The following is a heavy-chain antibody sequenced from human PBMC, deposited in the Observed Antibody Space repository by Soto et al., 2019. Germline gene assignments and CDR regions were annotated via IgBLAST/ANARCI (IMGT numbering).Heavy chain of an antibody. CDR3: ARAPQTVAGAGIWY. Sequence: ASVKVSCKTSGYTFSRYCISWVRQAPGQGLEWMGWISGYNGDTNYAQKLQGRVTMTTDTSTSTAYMELRSLRYDDTAVYYCARAPQTVAGAGIWYWGQGTLVTVSS. J-gene: IGHJ4*02. CDR2: ISGYNGDT. D-gene: IGHD6-13*01. CDR1: GYTFSRYC. V-gene: IGHV1-18*04.